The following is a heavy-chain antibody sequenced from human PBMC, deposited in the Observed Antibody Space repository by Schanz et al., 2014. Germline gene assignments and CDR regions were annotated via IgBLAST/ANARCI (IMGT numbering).Heavy chain of an antibody. V-gene: IGHV3-33*06. D-gene: IGHD4-17*01. CDR1: GFTFSAYG. CDR2: IWYDGNNK. J-gene: IGHJ3*02. Sequence: QVQLVESGGGVVQPGRSLRLSCAASGFTFSAYGMHWVRQAPGKGLEWVAVIWYDGNNKYYADSVKGRFTISRDNSKNTLYLQMNSLRAEDTALYFCAKDPHRDYGGKTQDFDIWGQGTMVTVSS. CDR3: AKDPHRDYGGKTQDFDI.